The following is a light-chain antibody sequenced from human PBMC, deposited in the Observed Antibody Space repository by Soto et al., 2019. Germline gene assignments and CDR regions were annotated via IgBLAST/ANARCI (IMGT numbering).Light chain of an antibody. CDR3: HNYTTYSGT. Sequence: DIHMTQSPATLSASVGDRVTITCRASQSISTWLAWYQQKPGKAPKLLIYWASSLESGVPSRFSGSGSGTEFTLTISSLQPDDFATYYCHNYTTYSGTFGPGTKVDIK. CDR1: QSISTW. V-gene: IGKV1-5*03. J-gene: IGKJ3*01. CDR2: WAS.